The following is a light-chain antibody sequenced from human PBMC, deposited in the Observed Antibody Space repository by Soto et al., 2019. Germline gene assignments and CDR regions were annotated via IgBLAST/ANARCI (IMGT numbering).Light chain of an antibody. CDR2: GIS. J-gene: IGKJ1*01. CDR1: QTVTSTY. V-gene: IGKV3-20*01. CDR3: QQYTDWPLT. Sequence: EVVMTQSPATLSVSPGERATLSCRASQTVTSTYLAWYQQKPGQAPRLLIYGISSRATGVPDTFSGSGSGTDFTLTISRLEPEDFAVYYCQQYTDWPLTFGQGTKVEVK.